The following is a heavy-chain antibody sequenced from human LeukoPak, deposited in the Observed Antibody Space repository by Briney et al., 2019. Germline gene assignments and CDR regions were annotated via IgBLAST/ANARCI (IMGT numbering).Heavy chain of an antibody. CDR1: GFTFSSYG. Sequence: PGGSLRLSCAASGFTFSSYGMHWVRQAPGKGLEWVAFIRYDGSNKYYADSVKGRFTISRDNSKNTLYLQMNSLRAEDTAVYYCAKALYGSGSRCYFDYWGQGTLVTVSS. V-gene: IGHV3-30*02. CDR3: AKALYGSGSRCYFDY. J-gene: IGHJ4*02. D-gene: IGHD3-10*01. CDR2: IRYDGSNK.